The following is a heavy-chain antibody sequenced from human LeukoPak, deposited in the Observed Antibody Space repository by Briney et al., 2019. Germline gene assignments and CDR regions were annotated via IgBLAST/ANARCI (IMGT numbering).Heavy chain of an antibody. J-gene: IGHJ3*01. CDR1: GFTFSSFW. D-gene: IGHD2-8*01. V-gene: IGHV3-7*01. CDR2: VKTGGSEK. CDR3: ARDQGYCTSVNCRRDAFDV. Sequence: PGGSLTLYCAASGFTFSSFWMSWLRQAAGKGLEGVAKVKTGGSEKYYVDSVKGHFTISRDNAQNSLSLQMNSLRVEDTAVYYCARDQGYCTSVNCRRDAFDVWGQGSLVSVSS.